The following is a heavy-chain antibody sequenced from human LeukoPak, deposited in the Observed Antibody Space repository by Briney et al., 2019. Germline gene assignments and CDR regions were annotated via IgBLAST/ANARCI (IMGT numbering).Heavy chain of an antibody. CDR2: IKQDGGEK. J-gene: IGHJ6*04. V-gene: IGHV3-7*01. Sequence: GGSLRLSCAASGLTFSSYWMSWVRQAPGKGLEWVANIKQDGGEKYYVGSVKGRFTVSRDNAKNSLYLQMNSLRAEDTAVYYCAREWNYYGSGIMDVWGKGTTATVSS. CDR1: GLTFSSYW. CDR3: AREWNYYGSGIMDV. D-gene: IGHD3-10*01.